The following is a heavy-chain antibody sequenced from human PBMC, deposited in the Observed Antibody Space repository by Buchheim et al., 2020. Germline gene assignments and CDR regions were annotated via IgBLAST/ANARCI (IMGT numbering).Heavy chain of an antibody. Sequence: QVQLVESGGGVVQPGRSLRLSCAASGFTFSSYAMHWVRQAPGKGLEGVAVISYDESNIYYADSVKGRFTISRDNSKNTLYLKMNSLRAEDTAVYYCARDALDIVVVPAATGGGWFDPWGQGTL. CDR2: ISYDESNI. CDR1: GFTFSSYA. J-gene: IGHJ5*02. V-gene: IGHV3-30*04. D-gene: IGHD2-2*03. CDR3: ARDALDIVVVPAATGGGWFDP.